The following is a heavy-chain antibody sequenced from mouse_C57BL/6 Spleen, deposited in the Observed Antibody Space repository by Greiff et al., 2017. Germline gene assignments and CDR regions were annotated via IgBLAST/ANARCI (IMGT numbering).Heavy chain of an antibody. CDR1: GYTFTSYW. CDR3: ARRGNYGHGWDY. V-gene: IGHV1-55*01. Sequence: VQLQQSGAELVKPGASVKMSCKASGYTFTSYWITWVKQRPGQGLEWIGDIYPGSGSTNYNEKFKSKATLTVDTSSSTAYMQRSSLTSEDSAVYYCARRGNYGHGWDYWGKGTTLTVSS. D-gene: IGHD1-1*02. J-gene: IGHJ2*01. CDR2: IYPGSGST.